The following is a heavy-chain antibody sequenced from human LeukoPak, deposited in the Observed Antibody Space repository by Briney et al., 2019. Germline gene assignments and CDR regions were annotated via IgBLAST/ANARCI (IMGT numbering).Heavy chain of an antibody. CDR1: GGSFSGYY. Sequence: PSETLSLTCAVYGGSFSGYYWSWIRQPPGKGLEGPGYIYYSGSTNYNPSLKSRVTISVDTSKNQFSLKLSSVTAADTAVYYCARVVVGATYYYGMDVWGQGTTVTVSS. CDR3: ARVVVGATYYYGMDV. D-gene: IGHD2-15*01. J-gene: IGHJ6*02. V-gene: IGHV4-59*01. CDR2: IYYSGST.